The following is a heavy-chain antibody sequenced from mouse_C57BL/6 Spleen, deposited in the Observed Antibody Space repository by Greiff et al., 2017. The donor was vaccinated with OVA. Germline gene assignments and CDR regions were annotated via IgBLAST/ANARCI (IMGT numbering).Heavy chain of an antibody. CDR3: ARSRYSKDY. Sequence: QVQLKQSGAELVRPGSSVKLSCKASGYTFTSYWMDWVKQRPGQGLEWIGNIYPSDSETHYNQKFKDKATLTVDKSSSTAYMQLSSLTSEDSAVYYCARSRYSKDYWGQGTTLTVSS. V-gene: IGHV1-61*01. CDR2: IYPSDSET. D-gene: IGHD2-5*01. J-gene: IGHJ2*01. CDR1: GYTFTSYW.